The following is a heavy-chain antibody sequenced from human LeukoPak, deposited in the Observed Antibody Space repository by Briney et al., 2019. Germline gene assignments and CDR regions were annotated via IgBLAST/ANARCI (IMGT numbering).Heavy chain of an antibody. Sequence: GGSLRLSCAASGFTFSSYAMSWVRQAPGKGLEWVSAISGSGGSTYYADSVKGRFTISRDNAKNSVYLQMNSLRAEDTAVYYCARAVPGTALDFDYWGQGTLVTVSS. CDR1: GFTFSSYA. CDR3: ARAVPGTALDFDY. D-gene: IGHD6-19*01. V-gene: IGHV3-23*01. J-gene: IGHJ4*02. CDR2: ISGSGGST.